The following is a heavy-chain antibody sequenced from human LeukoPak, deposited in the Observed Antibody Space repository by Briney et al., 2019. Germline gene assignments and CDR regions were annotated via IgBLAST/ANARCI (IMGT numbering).Heavy chain of an antibody. CDR1: GGSISSYY. V-gene: IGHV4-59*01. CDR3: ARARGRAAAGPFDY. J-gene: IGHJ4*02. Sequence: SETLSLTCTVSGGSISSYYWSWIRQPPGKGLEWIGYIYYSGSTNYNPSLKSRVTISVDTSKNQFSLKLSSVTAADTAVYYCARARGRAAAGPFDYWGQGTLVTVYS. D-gene: IGHD6-13*01. CDR2: IYYSGST.